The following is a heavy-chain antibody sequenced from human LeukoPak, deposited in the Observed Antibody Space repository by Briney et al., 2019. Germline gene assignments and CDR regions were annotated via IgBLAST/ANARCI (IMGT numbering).Heavy chain of an antibody. CDR2: ISWNGGNI. CDR3: AKDYTSGWTGGFDY. CDR1: GFTFDDYA. Sequence: GGSLRLSCAASGFTFDDYAMHWVRQAPGKGLEWVSSISWNGGNIGYADSVKGRFTISRDNAKNSLYLQMSSLRAEDTALYYCAKDYTSGWTGGFDYWGQGTLVTVSS. J-gene: IGHJ4*02. D-gene: IGHD6-19*01. V-gene: IGHV3-9*01.